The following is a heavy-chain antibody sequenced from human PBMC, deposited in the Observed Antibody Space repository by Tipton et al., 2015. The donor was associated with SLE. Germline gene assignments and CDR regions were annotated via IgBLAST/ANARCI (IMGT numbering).Heavy chain of an antibody. J-gene: IGHJ4*02. CDR3: ATALKVLVVYAMSGFDY. CDR1: GGSISRYY. D-gene: IGHD2-8*02. CDR2: ISYSGST. Sequence: TLSLTCTVSGGSISRYYWGWIRQPPGKGLEWIGYISYSGSTYYNPSLKSRVTISVDTSKNQFSLKLSSVTAADTAVYYCATALKVLVVYAMSGFDYWGQGTLVTVSS. V-gene: IGHV4-59*12.